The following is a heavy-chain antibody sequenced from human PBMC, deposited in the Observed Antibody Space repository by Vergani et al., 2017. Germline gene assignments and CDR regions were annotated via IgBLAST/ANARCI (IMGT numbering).Heavy chain of an antibody. CDR1: GFTFSSYG. D-gene: IGHD3-3*01. V-gene: IGHV3-30*03. CDR2: ISYDGSNK. CDR3: ARDRVYDFWSGAPFDL. Sequence: VQLLESGGGLVQPGRSLRLSCAASGFTFSSYGMHWVRQAPGKGLEWVAVISYDGSNKYYADSVKGRFTISRDNAKNSLYLQMNSLRAEDTAVYYCARDRVYDFWSGAPFDLWGRGTLVTVSS. J-gene: IGHJ2*01.